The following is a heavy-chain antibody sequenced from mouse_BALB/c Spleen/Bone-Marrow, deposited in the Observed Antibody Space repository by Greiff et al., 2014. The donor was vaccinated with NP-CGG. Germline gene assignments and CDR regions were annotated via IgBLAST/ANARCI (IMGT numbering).Heavy chain of an antibody. CDR3: ARDKGRVFFDY. CDR1: GFTFTDYY. V-gene: IGHV7-3*02. J-gene: IGHJ2*01. CDR2: IRNKANGYTT. Sequence: EVMLVESGGGLVQPGGSLRLSRATSGFTFTDYYMNWVRQPPGKALEWLGFIRNKANGYTTEYSASVKSRFTISRDNSQSILYLQMNTLRADDSATYYCARDKGRVFFDYWGQGTPLTVSS.